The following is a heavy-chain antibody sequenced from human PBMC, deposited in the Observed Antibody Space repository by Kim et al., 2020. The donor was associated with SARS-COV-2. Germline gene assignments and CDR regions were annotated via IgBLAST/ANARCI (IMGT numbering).Heavy chain of an antibody. J-gene: IGHJ4*02. CDR3: ARAGFEWFGEPAVR. D-gene: IGHD3-10*01. Sequence: GGSLRLSCAASGFTFSSYAMHWVRQAPGKGLEWVAVISYDGSNKYYADSVKGRFTISRDNSKNTLYLQMNSLRAEDTAVYYCARAGFEWFGEPAVRWGQGTLVTVSS. V-gene: IGHV3-30*04. CDR2: ISYDGSNK. CDR1: GFTFSSYA.